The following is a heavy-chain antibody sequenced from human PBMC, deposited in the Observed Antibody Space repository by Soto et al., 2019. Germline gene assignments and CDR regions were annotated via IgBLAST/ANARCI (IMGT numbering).Heavy chain of an antibody. Sequence: QIQLVQSGAEVKKPGASVRVSCKASGYAFSNYGISWIRQAPGLGLEWMGWISPYNGNTDYAQSLQGRVTMTTDTSTNTAYMELRSLTSDDTAGYYCATPYDSEFDPWGQGTLVTVSS. CDR2: ISPYNGNT. CDR3: ATPYDSEFDP. J-gene: IGHJ5*02. D-gene: IGHD5-12*01. V-gene: IGHV1-18*04. CDR1: GYAFSNYG.